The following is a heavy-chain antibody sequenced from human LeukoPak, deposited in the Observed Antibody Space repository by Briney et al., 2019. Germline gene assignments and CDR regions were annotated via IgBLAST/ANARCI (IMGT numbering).Heavy chain of an antibody. Sequence: LSLTCTVSGGSVSSSSYYWGWIRQAPGKGLEWVSYISSSGSTIYYADSVKGRFTISRDNAKNSLYLQMNSLRAEDTAVYYCARDIMSLRVPDDYWGQGTLVTVSS. J-gene: IGHJ4*02. D-gene: IGHD2-2*01. V-gene: IGHV3-11*04. CDR1: GGSVSSSSYY. CDR3: ARDIMSLRVPDDY. CDR2: ISSSGSTI.